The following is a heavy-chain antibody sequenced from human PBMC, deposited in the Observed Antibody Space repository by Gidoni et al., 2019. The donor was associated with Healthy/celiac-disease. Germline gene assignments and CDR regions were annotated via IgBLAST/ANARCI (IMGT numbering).Heavy chain of an antibody. D-gene: IGHD4-17*01. CDR1: GFPFSNAW. V-gene: IGHV3-15*01. Sequence: EVQLVESGGGLVKPGGSLSLSCAASGFPFSNAWMSWVRQVPGKGLEWVGRIKSKTDGGTTDYAAPVKGRFTISRDDSKNTLYLQMNSLKTEDTAVYYCTTASRWHFDYWGQGTLVTVSS. CDR2: IKSKTDGGTT. J-gene: IGHJ4*02. CDR3: TTASRWHFDY.